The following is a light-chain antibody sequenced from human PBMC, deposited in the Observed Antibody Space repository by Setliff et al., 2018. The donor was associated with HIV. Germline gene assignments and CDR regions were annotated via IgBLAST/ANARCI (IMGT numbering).Light chain of an antibody. Sequence: QSALTQPASVSGSPGQSITISCTGTSSDIGRYNLVSWYQQYPGKAPKLMIYQATKRPSGVSNRFSGSKSGNTASLTISGLQAEDEADYYCSSYTSSSTLDVFGTGTKVTVL. V-gene: IGLV2-14*02. CDR1: SSDIGRYNL. CDR3: SSYTSSSTLDV. J-gene: IGLJ1*01. CDR2: QAT.